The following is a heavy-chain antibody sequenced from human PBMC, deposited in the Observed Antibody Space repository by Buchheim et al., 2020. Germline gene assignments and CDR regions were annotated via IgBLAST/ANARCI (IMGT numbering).Heavy chain of an antibody. V-gene: IGHV3-33*01. D-gene: IGHD3-3*01. Sequence: QVQLVESGGGVVQPGRSLRLSCAASGFTFSSYGMHWVRQAPGKGLEWVAVIWYDGSNKYYADSVKGRFTISRDNAKNSLYLQMNSLRDEDTAVYYCARDRGITIFGVVTESYGMDVWGQGTT. CDR2: IWYDGSNK. J-gene: IGHJ6*02. CDR3: ARDRGITIFGVVTESYGMDV. CDR1: GFTFSSYG.